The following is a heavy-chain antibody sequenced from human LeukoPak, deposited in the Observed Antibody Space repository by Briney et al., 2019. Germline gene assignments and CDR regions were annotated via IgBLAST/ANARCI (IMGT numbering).Heavy chain of an antibody. CDR3: ARGRGAAASYYYYYGMDV. V-gene: IGHV4-34*01. J-gene: IGHJ6*02. Sequence: PSETLSLTCAAYGGSFSGYYWSWIRQPPGKGLEWIGEINHSGSTNYNPSLKSRVTISVDTSKDQFSLKLSSVTAADTAVYYCARGRGAAASYYYYYGMDVWGQGTTVTVSS. CDR2: INHSGST. CDR1: GGSFSGYY. D-gene: IGHD6-13*01.